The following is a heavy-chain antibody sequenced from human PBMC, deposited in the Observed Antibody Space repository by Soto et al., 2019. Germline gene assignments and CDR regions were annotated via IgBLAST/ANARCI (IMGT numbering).Heavy chain of an antibody. V-gene: IGHV4-39*01. CDR2: FYDGNT. D-gene: IGHD3-10*01. Sequence: ASETLSLTCIVSGGSITRRSSYWAWIRQPPGKGLEWVGTFYDGNTYHNPSLRSRITIAVDTSKNQFSLKLNSGAAADTAFYYCATTRGLAVGGSFDYWGQGMLVTV. CDR1: GGSITRRSSY. CDR3: ATTRGLAVGGSFDY. J-gene: IGHJ4*02.